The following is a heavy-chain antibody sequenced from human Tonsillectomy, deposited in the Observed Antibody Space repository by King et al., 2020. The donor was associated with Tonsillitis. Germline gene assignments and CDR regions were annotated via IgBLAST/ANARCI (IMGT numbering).Heavy chain of an antibody. V-gene: IGHV2-70*04. CDR3: ARISVSGYSFDY. D-gene: IGHD5-18*01. CDR2: IDWDDDK. J-gene: IGHJ4*02. CDR1: GFSLSTSAMR. Sequence: VTLKESGPALVKPTQTLTLTCTFSGFSLSTSAMRVSWIRQPPGKALEWLARIDWDDDKFYSTSLKTRLTISKDTSKNQVVLTMTNMDPVDTATYYCARISVSGYSFDYCGQGTLGTVS.